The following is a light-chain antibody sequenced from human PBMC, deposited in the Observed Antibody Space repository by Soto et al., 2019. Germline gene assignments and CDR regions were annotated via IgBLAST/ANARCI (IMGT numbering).Light chain of an antibody. Sequence: EIVLTQSPATLSLSPGERATLSCRASQSVSSYLAWYQQKPGQAPRLLIYDASTSATGIPARFSGSGSGTDFTLTISSREPEDVVVYYCQQRSNWPPFTFGPGTKVDIK. J-gene: IGKJ3*01. CDR2: DAS. CDR1: QSVSSY. CDR3: QQRSNWPPFT. V-gene: IGKV3-11*01.